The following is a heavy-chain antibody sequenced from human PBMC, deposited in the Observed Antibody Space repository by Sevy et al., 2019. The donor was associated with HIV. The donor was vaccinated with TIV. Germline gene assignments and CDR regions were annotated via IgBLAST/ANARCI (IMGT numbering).Heavy chain of an antibody. CDR1: GGSISSYY. J-gene: IGHJ6*02. V-gene: IGHV4-4*07. D-gene: IGHD2-2*01. CDR2: IYTSGST. CDR3: ARDIVVVPADTNYYYYYGMDV. Sequence: SETLSLTCTVSGGSISSYYWSWIRQPAGKGLEWIGRIYTSGSTNYNPSLKSRVTMSVDTSKNQFSLKLSSVTAADTAMYYCARDIVVVPADTNYYYYYGMDVWGQGTTVTVSS.